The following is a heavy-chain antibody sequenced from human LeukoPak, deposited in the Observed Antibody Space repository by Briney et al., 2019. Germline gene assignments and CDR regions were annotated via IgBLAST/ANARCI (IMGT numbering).Heavy chain of an antibody. V-gene: IGHV1-2*02. Sequence: GASVKVSCKASGYTFTSYGISWVRQAPGQGLEWMGWINPNSGGTNYAQKFQGRVTMTRDTSISTAYMELSRLRSDDTAVYYCAREWGRDIVVVIAIKTLVDWGQGTLVTVSS. D-gene: IGHD2-21*01. CDR2: INPNSGGT. J-gene: IGHJ4*02. CDR3: AREWGRDIVVVIAIKTLVD. CDR1: GYTFTSYG.